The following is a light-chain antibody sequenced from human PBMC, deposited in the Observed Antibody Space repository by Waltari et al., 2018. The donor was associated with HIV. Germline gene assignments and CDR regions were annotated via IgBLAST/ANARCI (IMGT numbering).Light chain of an antibody. Sequence: EYVLTQSPGTLYLSPGGRATLLCSANETIRSNFLSWYQQKGGQAPRLLIYAASNRANGVPDRFSGSVSGTDFVLTINRLEPEDFAIYYCRYFGRSCTFGQGTRLEIK. CDR2: AAS. CDR3: RYFGRSCT. CDR1: ETIRSNF. V-gene: IGKV3-20*01. J-gene: IGKJ5*01.